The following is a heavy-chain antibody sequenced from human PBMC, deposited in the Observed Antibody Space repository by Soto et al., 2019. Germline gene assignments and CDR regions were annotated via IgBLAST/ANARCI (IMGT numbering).Heavy chain of an antibody. CDR3: ARGQLVSRWFDP. CDR2: NYHSRST. D-gene: IGHD6-6*01. J-gene: IGHJ5*02. Sequence: QVQLQESGPGLVKPSGTLSLTCAVSSGSISSSNWWSWVRQPPGKGLEWIGENYHSRSTNYNPSLKSQVIITVDKSNTQSSLKLSSVTAADTAVYYWARGQLVSRWFDPWGQGTLVTVSS. V-gene: IGHV4-4*02. CDR1: SGSISSSNW.